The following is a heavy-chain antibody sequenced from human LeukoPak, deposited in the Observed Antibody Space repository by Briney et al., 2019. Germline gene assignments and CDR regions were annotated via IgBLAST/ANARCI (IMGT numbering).Heavy chain of an antibody. CDR3: AREHVLAEFFDY. CDR1: GFTFSSYW. Sequence: GGSLRLSCAASGFTFSSYWIHWVRQAPGKGLVWVSRINGDGSSTTYADSVKGRFTVSRDNAKNTLFLQMSSLRSEDTAVYYCAREHVLAEFFDYWGQGTLVTVSS. D-gene: IGHD3-16*01. J-gene: IGHJ4*02. V-gene: IGHV3-74*01. CDR2: INGDGSST.